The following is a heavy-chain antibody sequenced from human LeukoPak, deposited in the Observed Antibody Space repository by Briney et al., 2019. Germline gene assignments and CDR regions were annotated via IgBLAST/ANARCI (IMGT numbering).Heavy chain of an antibody. CDR2: ISSSGSHK. D-gene: IGHD3-3*01. V-gene: IGHV3-48*03. J-gene: IGHJ4*02. CDR1: GFTFSNYE. Sequence: PGGSLRLSCVVSGFTFSNYEMNWVRQAPGKGLEWVSFISSSGSHKFYADSVKGRFTISRDNAKNSLYLQMNSLRAEDTAIYYCARDERLLSFLKWGQGTLVTVSS. CDR3: ARDERLLSFLK.